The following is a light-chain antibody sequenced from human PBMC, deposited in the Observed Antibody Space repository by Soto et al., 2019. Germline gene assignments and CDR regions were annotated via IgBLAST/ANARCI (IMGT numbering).Light chain of an antibody. Sequence: QAVVTQPPSVSGAPGQRVTISCTGNSSNIGAGYDVLWYRQLPGTAPKLLIYGDINRPSGVSDRFSGSKSGTSASLAITGLQAEDEADYYCQSYDSSLSVYVVFGGGTQLTVL. V-gene: IGLV1-40*01. CDR3: QSYDSSLSVYVV. CDR2: GDI. J-gene: IGLJ2*01. CDR1: SSNIGAGYD.